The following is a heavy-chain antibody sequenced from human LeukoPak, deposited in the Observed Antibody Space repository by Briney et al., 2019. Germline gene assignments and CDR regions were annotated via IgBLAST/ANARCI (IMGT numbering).Heavy chain of an antibody. Sequence: GGSLRLSCAASGSTFSSYDMHWVRQATGKGLEWVSAIGTAGDTYYPGSVKGRFTISRENAKNSLYLQMNSLRAGDTAVYYCAGGGRFGESDYWGQGTLVTVSS. V-gene: IGHV3-13*01. CDR1: GSTFSSYD. J-gene: IGHJ4*02. D-gene: IGHD3-10*01. CDR2: IGTAGDT. CDR3: AGGGRFGESDY.